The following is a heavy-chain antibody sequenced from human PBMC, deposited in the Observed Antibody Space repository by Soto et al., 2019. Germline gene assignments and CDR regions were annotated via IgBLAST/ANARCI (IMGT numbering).Heavy chain of an antibody. CDR2: IYYSGTT. J-gene: IGHJ4*02. D-gene: IGHD3-22*01. CDR1: GGSISSADYY. CDR3: ARDRGYGDFGC. V-gene: IGHV4-31*03. Sequence: QVQLQESGPGLVKPSQTLSLTCTVSGGSISSADYYWSWIRQHPGKGLEWIGYIYYSGTTYYNPSLQSRVTISVDTSNNQFSLKLSSVTAADTAVYYCARDRGYGDFGCWGQGTLVNVSS.